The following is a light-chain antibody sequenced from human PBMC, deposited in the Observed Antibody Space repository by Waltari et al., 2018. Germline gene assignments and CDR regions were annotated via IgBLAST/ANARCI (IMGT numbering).Light chain of an antibody. Sequence: QSALTQPASVSGSPGQSITISCTGTSSDVGDYNYVSWYQQHPGKAPKLMIYDVSSRPSGVSNRFSGSESGNTASLTISGLQAEDEADYYCSSFTRNSLYVFGTGTKVTVL. CDR2: DVS. CDR3: SSFTRNSLYV. CDR1: SSDVGDYNY. J-gene: IGLJ1*01. V-gene: IGLV2-14*01.